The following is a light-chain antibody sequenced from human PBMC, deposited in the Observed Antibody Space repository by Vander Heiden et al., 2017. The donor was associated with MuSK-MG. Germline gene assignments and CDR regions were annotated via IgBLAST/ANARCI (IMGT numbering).Light chain of an antibody. CDR3: YCATDNYLGL. V-gene: IGLV3-27*01. CDR2: KDS. J-gene: IGLJ2*01. CDR1: VLGRKY. Sequence: YEPTQPSSVSVSPGQTARITCSGDVLGRKYARWFQQKPGQAPLLLIYKDSERPSGIPERFSGSSSGTTITLTISGAQVEDEAEYYCYCATDNYLGLFGGGTKLTVL.